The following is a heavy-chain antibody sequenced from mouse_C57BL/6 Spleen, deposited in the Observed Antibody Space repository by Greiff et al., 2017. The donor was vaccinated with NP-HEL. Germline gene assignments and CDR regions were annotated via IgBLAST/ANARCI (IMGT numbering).Heavy chain of an antibody. V-gene: IGHV1-52*01. Sequence: QVQLQQPGAELVRPGSSVKLSCKASGYTFTSYWMHWVKQRPIQGLEWIGNIDPSDSETHYNQKFKDKATLTVDKSSSTAYMQLSSLASEDSAVYYCASSIQLRLQGFDYWGPGTTLTVSS. CDR3: ASSIQLRLQGFDY. CDR2: IDPSDSET. D-gene: IGHD3-2*02. CDR1: GYTFTSYW. J-gene: IGHJ2*01.